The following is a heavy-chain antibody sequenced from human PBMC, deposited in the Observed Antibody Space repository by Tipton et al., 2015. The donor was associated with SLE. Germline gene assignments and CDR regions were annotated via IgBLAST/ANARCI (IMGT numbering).Heavy chain of an antibody. J-gene: IGHJ4*02. CDR2: INPDSGGT. Sequence: QSGPEVKKPGASVKVSCKASGYTFTGYYMHWVRQAPGQGLEWMGRINPDSGGTNYAQKFLGRVTMTWDTSISTAYMELSRLRSDDTAVYYCARAYCSSTSCTSGYWGQGTLVTVSS. CDR3: ARAYCSSTSCTSGY. CDR1: GYTFTGYY. V-gene: IGHV1-2*06. D-gene: IGHD2-2*01.